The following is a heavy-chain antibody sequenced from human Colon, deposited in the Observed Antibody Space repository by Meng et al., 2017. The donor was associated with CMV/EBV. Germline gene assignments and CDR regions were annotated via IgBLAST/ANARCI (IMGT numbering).Heavy chain of an antibody. CDR2: ISFSGST. Sequence: VSVVSISSGDFSWTWLRQPPGKGLEWIGYISFSGSTYYNPSLKSRVTISVDTSKNQFSLKLNSVTAADTAVYFCARVRSSSSRYFDYWGQGTLVTVSS. CDR1: VVSISSGDFS. J-gene: IGHJ4*02. V-gene: IGHV4-30-4*01. D-gene: IGHD6-13*01. CDR3: ARVRSSSSRYFDY.